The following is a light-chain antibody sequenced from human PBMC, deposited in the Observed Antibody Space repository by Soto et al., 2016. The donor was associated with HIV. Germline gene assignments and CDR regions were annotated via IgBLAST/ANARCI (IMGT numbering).Light chain of an antibody. Sequence: SYELTQPPSVAVSPGQTASITCSGDNLGNKYTCWYHQKPGQSPVLVVYQDDKRPSEIPARFSGSNSGNTATLTITATQTMDEADYYCQAWDNGTVVFGGRTKLTVL. V-gene: IGLV3-1*01. CDR2: QDD. CDR1: NLGNKY. CDR3: QAWDNGTVV. J-gene: IGLJ3*02.